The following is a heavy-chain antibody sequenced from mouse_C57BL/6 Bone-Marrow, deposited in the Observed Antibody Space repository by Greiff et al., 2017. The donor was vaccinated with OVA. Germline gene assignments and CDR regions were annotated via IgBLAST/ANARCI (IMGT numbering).Heavy chain of an antibody. J-gene: IGHJ4*01. Sequence: VMLVESGPGLVAPSQSLSITCTVSGFSLTSYGVSWVRQPPGKGLEWLGVIWGDGSTNYHSALISRLSISKDNSKSQVFLKLNSLQTDDTATYYCAKERVGIYYYGSGYYAMDYWGQGTSVTVSS. D-gene: IGHD1-1*01. CDR2: IWGDGST. CDR3: AKERVGIYYYGSGYYAMDY. V-gene: IGHV2-3*01. CDR1: GFSLTSYG.